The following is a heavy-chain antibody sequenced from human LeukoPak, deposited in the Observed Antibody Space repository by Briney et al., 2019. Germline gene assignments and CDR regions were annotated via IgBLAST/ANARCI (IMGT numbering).Heavy chain of an antibody. D-gene: IGHD2-2*02. CDR3: ARDSVYCSSTSCYTNYFDY. CDR1: GFTFNSFA. Sequence: GGSLRLSCAASGFTFNSFAMHWVRQAPGKGLEHLAFIQSDGNNKYHADSVKGRFTISRDNSKNTLYLQMNSLRAEDTAVYYCARDSVYCSSTSCYTNYFDYWGQGTLVTVSS. V-gene: IGHV3-30*02. J-gene: IGHJ4*02. CDR2: IQSDGNNK.